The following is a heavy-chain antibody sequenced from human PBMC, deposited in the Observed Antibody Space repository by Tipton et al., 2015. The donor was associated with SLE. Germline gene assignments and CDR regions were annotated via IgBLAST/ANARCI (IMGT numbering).Heavy chain of an antibody. Sequence: SLRLSCAASGFTFDDYAMHWVRQAPGKGLEWVSGISWNSGSIGYVDSVKGRFTISRDNAKNSLYLQMNSLRAEYTALYYCTSRREYCAGHCYNPWGQGTLVTVSS. V-gene: IGHV3-9*01. J-gene: IGHJ5*02. CDR2: ISWNSGSI. CDR3: TSRREYCAGHCYNP. CDR1: GFTFDDYA. D-gene: IGHD2-21*01.